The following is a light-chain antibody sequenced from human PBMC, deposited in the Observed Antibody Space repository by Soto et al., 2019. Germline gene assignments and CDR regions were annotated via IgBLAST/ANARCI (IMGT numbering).Light chain of an antibody. Sequence: EIVLTQSPATLLLSQGERATVSCRASQSVSSYLAWYQQKPGQAPRLLIYDASNRATGIPARFSGSGSGTDFTLTISSLEPEDFAVYHCQQRSNWPTFGQGTKVEIK. CDR2: DAS. CDR3: QQRSNWPT. V-gene: IGKV3-11*01. J-gene: IGKJ1*01. CDR1: QSVSSY.